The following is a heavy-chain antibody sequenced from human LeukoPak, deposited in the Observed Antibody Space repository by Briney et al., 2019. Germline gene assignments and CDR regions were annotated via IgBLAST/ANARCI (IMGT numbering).Heavy chain of an antibody. J-gene: IGHJ1*01. CDR1: GYSFSDSY. D-gene: IGHD2-21*01. CDR2: IIPNNGGT. Sequence: ASVKVSCKASGYSFSDSYLHWVRQAPGQGLEWMGWIIPNNGGTNYAQNFQGRVTMTRDTSINTAYMELSGLRSDDTAVYYCARELGNCGDDCYSESLQHWGQGTLVIVSS. CDR3: ARELGNCGDDCYSESLQH. V-gene: IGHV1-2*02.